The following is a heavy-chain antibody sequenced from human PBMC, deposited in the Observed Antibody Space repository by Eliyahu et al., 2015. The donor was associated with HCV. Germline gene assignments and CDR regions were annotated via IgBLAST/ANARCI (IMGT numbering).Heavy chain of an antibody. CDR3: TTSGSGSYSHRRYYYGMDV. CDR1: GFIFSNAW. CDR2: IKSKTDGGTT. Sequence: EVQLVESGGGLVKPGGSLRLSCAASGFIFSNAWMNWVRQAPGKGLEWVGRIKSKTDGGTTDYAAPVKDRFTISRDDSKNTLYLQMNSLKTEDTAVYYCTTSGSGSYSHRRYYYGMDVWGQGTTVTVSS. V-gene: IGHV3-15*07. D-gene: IGHD3-10*01. J-gene: IGHJ6*02.